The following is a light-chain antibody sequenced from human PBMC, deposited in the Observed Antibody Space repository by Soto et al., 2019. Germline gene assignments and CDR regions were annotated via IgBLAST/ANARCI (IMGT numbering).Light chain of an antibody. CDR2: GAS. V-gene: IGKV3-15*01. CDR1: QSVSSN. CDR3: QQYHNWPPRT. J-gene: IGKJ1*01. Sequence: EIVMTQSPATLSVSPGERVTLSCRASQSVSSNLAWYQQKPGQAPRLLIYGASTRATGIPARFSGGGFETEFTLTISSQQSEDFAVYYCQQYHNWPPRTFGQGIKVEIK.